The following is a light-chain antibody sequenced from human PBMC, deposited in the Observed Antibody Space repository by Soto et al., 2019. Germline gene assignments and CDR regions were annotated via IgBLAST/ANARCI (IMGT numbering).Light chain of an antibody. CDR3: QSYDSSLSVV. Sequence: QSVLTQPSSVSGAAGERVTISCTGSSSNIGAGYDVHWYQQLPGTAPKLLIYGNSNRPSGVPDRFSGSKSGTSASLAITGLQAEDEADYYCQSYDSSLSVVFGGGTKLTV. CDR1: SSNIGAGYD. J-gene: IGLJ2*01. V-gene: IGLV1-40*01. CDR2: GNS.